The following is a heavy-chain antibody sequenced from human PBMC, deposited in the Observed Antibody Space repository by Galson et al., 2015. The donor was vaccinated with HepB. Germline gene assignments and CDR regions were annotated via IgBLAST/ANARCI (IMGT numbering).Heavy chain of an antibody. D-gene: IGHD2-2*01. CDR2: INHSGST. Sequence: ETLSLTCAVYGGSFSGYYWSWIRQPPGKGLEWIGEINHSGSTNYNPSLKSRVTISVDTSKNQFSLKLSSVTAADTAVYYCARADQLLSNFDYWGQGTLVTVSS. CDR3: ARADQLLSNFDY. V-gene: IGHV4-34*01. J-gene: IGHJ4*02. CDR1: GGSFSGYY.